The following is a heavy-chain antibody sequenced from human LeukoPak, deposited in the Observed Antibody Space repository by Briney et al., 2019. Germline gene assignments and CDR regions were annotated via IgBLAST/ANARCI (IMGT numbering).Heavy chain of an antibody. J-gene: IGHJ4*02. CDR2: IYYSGST. CDR1: GDSISSSYYY. Sequence: SETLSLTCTVSGDSISSSYYYWGWIRQPPGKGLEWIGSIYYSGSTYYNPSLKSRVTISVDTSKNQFSLKLSSVTAADTAVYYCARHSGSYNPVDYWGQGTLVTVSS. CDR3: ARHSGSYNPVDY. V-gene: IGHV4-39*01. D-gene: IGHD1-26*01.